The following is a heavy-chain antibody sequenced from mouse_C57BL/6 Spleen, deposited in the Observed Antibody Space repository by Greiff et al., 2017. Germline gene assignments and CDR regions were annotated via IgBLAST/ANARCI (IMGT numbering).Heavy chain of an antibody. CDR1: GYSFTDYN. V-gene: IGHV1-39*01. D-gene: IGHD1-1*01. J-gene: IGHJ3*01. CDR2: INPNYGTT. Sequence: EVQLQQSGPELVKPGASVKISCKASGYSFTDYNMNWVKQSNGQSLEWIGVINPNYGTTSYNQKFKGKATLTVDQSSSTAYMQLNSLTSEDSAVXYWAREVYYGSSSAWFAYWGQGTLVTVSA. CDR3: AREVYYGSSSAWFAY.